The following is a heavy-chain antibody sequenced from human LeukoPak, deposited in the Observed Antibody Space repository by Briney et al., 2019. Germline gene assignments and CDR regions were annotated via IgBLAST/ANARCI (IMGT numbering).Heavy chain of an antibody. CDR1: GYTFTSYD. V-gene: IGHV1-8*03. CDR3: ASEFMTTVDGFAFDI. D-gene: IGHD4-17*01. J-gene: IGHJ3*02. CDR2: MNPNSGNT. Sequence: ASVKVSCKASGYTFTSYDINWVRQATGQGLEWMGWMNPNSGNTGYAQTFQGRVTITRNTSISTAYMELSSLRSEDTAVYYCASEFMTTVDGFAFDIWGQGTMVTVSS.